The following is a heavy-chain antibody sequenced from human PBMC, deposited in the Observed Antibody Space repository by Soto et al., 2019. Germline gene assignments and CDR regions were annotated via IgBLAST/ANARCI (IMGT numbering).Heavy chain of an antibody. J-gene: IGHJ4*02. CDR1: GFTFSSYW. Sequence: GGSLRLSCAASGFTFSSYWMSWVRQAPGKGLEWVANIKQDGSEKYYVDSVKGRFTISRDNAKNSLYLQMNSLRAEDTAVYYCARDDTGPLYYFDYWGQGTLVTVS. V-gene: IGHV3-7*01. D-gene: IGHD2-8*02. CDR2: IKQDGSEK. CDR3: ARDDTGPLYYFDY.